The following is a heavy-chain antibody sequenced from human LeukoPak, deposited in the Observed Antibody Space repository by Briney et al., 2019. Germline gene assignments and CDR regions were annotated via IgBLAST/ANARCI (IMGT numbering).Heavy chain of an antibody. Sequence: GSLRLSCAASGFTFSSYEMNWVRQAPGKGLEWVSYISSSGSTIYYADSVKGRFTISRDNAKNSLYLQMNSLRAEDTAVYYCASNTYSSSWYSPYYYYGMDVWGQGTTVTVSS. CDR1: GFTFSSYE. J-gene: IGHJ6*02. CDR3: ASNTYSSSWYSPYYYYGMDV. D-gene: IGHD6-13*01. CDR2: ISSSGSTI. V-gene: IGHV3-48*03.